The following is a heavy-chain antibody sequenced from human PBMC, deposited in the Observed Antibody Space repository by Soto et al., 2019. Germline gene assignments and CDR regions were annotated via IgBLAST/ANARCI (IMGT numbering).Heavy chain of an antibody. Sequence: QVTLKESGPVLVNPTEPLTLTCTVSGFSLSNARMGVSWISQPPGKALEWLAHIFSNDEKAYSTSLKSRLTLSKDTSKSQVVLSITNMDPVDTATYYCARIRQLVVVPYMDVWGKGTTVTVSS. CDR3: ARIRQLVVVPYMDV. CDR2: IFSNDEK. V-gene: IGHV2-26*01. CDR1: GFSLSNARMG. J-gene: IGHJ6*03. D-gene: IGHD6-6*01.